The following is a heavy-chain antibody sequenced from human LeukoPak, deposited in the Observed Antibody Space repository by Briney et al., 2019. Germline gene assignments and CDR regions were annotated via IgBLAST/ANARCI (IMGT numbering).Heavy chain of an antibody. CDR2: ISGSGGST. D-gene: IGHD6-19*01. J-gene: IGHJ3*02. CDR1: GFTFSSYN. Sequence: GGSLRLSCAASGFTFSSYNMKWVRQAPGKGLEWVSAISGSGGSTYYADSVKGRFTISRDNAKNSLYLQMNSLRAEDTAVYYCARDIKYSSGWQSYDYAFDIWGQGTMVTVSS. CDR3: ARDIKYSSGWQSYDYAFDI. V-gene: IGHV3-21*01.